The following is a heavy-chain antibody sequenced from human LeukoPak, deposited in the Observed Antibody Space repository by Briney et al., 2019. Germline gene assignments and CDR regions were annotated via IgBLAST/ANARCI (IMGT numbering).Heavy chain of an antibody. J-gene: IGHJ3*02. CDR3: ARGGTVVRGADDAFDI. CDR2: INPSGGST. CDR1: GYTFTSYY. Sequence: ASVKVSCKASGYTFTSYYMHWVRQAPGQGLEWMGIINPSGGSTSYAQKFQGRVTMTRDTSTSTVYMELSSLRSEDTAVYSCARGGTVVRGADDAFDIWGQGTMVTVS. V-gene: IGHV1-46*01. D-gene: IGHD3-10*01.